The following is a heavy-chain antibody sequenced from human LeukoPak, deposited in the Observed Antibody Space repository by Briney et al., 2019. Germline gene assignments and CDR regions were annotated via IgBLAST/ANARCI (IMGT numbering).Heavy chain of an antibody. J-gene: IGHJ5*02. CDR1: GGSISSYY. V-gene: IGHV4-4*07. CDR3: AREVGTIMVNWFDP. Sequence: PSETLSLTCTVSGGSISSYYWSWIRQPAGNRLEWIGRIYTSGSTNYNPSLKSRVTMSVDTSKNQFSLKLSSVTAADTAVYYCAREVGTIMVNWFDPWGQGTLVTVSS. D-gene: IGHD3-3*01. CDR2: IYTSGST.